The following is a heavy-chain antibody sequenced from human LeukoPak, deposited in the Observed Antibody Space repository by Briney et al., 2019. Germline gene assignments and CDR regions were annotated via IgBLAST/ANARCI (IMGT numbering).Heavy chain of an antibody. D-gene: IGHD3-22*01. CDR2: MYLSGTT. CDR1: GDSLNSLDL. CDR3: AGLVGRYSSGLYYYYFDY. V-gene: IGHV4-4*02. J-gene: IGHJ4*02. Sequence: SETLSLTCTVSGDSLNSLDLWSWVRQPPGKGLEWIGEMYLSGTTHSNPSVKSRVTISIDKSKNQFFLNLSSVTAADTAVYYCAGLVGRYSSGLYYYYFDYWGQGTLVTVSS.